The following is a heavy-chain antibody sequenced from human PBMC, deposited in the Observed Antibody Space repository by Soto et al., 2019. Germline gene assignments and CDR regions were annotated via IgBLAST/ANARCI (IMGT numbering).Heavy chain of an antibody. V-gene: IGHV1-69*01. D-gene: IGHD1-26*01. CDR2: IIPIIGVT. J-gene: IGHJ4*02. Sequence: QVQLVQSGAEVKRPGSSVKVSCASSGDTFNSYVISWVRQAPGQGLEWMGGIIPIIGVTHYAQKFQGRVTISARGSTGTACMEFPNLGFGDKALYYCARESLGAKGADHWGQGTLVSVSS. CDR3: ARESLGAKGADH. CDR1: GDTFNSYV.